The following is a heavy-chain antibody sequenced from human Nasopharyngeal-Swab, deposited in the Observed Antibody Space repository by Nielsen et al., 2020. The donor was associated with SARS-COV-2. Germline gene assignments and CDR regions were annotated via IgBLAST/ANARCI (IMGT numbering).Heavy chain of an antibody. CDR1: GYTFTSYG. CDR3: ARSPIVATVFAFDY. CDR2: ISAYNGNT. J-gene: IGHJ4*02. V-gene: IGHV1-18*01. Sequence: ASVKVSCKASGYTFTSYGISWVRQAPGQGLEWMGWISAYNGNTNYAQKLQGRVTMTTDTSTSTAYMELRSLRSDDTAVYYCARSPIVATVFAFDYWGQGTLVTVSS. D-gene: IGHD5-12*01.